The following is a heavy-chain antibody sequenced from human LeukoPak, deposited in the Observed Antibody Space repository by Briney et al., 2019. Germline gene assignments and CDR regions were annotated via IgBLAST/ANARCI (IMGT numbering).Heavy chain of an antibody. CDR2: ISGSGGST. V-gene: IGHV3-23*01. Sequence: AGGSLRLSCAASGFTFSSYAMSWVRQAPGKGLEWVSAISGSGGSTYYADSVKGRFTISRDNAKNSLNLQMNSLRAGDTAVYYCARDLNYDYWGQGTLLTVSS. CDR1: GFTFSSYA. D-gene: IGHD1-7*01. CDR3: ARDLNYDY. J-gene: IGHJ4*02.